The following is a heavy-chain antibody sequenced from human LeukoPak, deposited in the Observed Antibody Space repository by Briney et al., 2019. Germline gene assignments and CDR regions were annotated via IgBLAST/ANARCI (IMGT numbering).Heavy chain of an antibody. Sequence: WASVKVSCKASGYTFTGYYMHWVRQAPGQGLEWMGWINPNSGGTNYAQKFQGRVTMTRDTSISTAYMELSRLRSDDTAVYYCARALYYDSSGYPGFWGQGTLVIVSS. CDR3: ARALYYDSSGYPGF. J-gene: IGHJ4*02. V-gene: IGHV1-2*02. CDR1: GYTFTGYY. D-gene: IGHD3-22*01. CDR2: INPNSGGT.